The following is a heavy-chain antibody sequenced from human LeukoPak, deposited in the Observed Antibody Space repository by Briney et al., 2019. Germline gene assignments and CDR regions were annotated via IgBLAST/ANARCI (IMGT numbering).Heavy chain of an antibody. V-gene: IGHV4-61*02. CDR2: IYTSGST. J-gene: IGHJ4*02. CDR3: AITIRIFGNDY. Sequence: SETLSLTCTVSGGSISSGSYYWSWIRQPAGKGLEWIGRIYTSGSTNYNPSLKSRVTISVDTSKNQFSLKPSSVTAADTAVYYCAITIRIFGNDYWGQGTLVTVSS. D-gene: IGHD3-3*01. CDR1: GGSISSGSYY.